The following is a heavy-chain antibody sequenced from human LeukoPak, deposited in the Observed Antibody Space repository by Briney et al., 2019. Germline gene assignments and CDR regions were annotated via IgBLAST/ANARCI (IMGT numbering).Heavy chain of an antibody. J-gene: IGHJ5*02. V-gene: IGHV4-34*01. CDR3: AREVQRYSYMDP. Sequence: SETLSLTCAVYGGSFSGYYWSWIRQPPGKGLEWIGEINHSGSTNYNPSLKSRVTISVDTSKNQFSLKLSSVTAADTAVYYCAREVQRYSYMDPWGQGTLVTVSS. D-gene: IGHD5-18*01. CDR1: GGSFSGYY. CDR2: INHSGST.